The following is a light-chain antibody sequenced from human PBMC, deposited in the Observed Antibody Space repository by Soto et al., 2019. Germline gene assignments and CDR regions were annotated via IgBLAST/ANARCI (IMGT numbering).Light chain of an antibody. Sequence: TVLTQSPGTLSLSPGERATLSCRASQSVTTNFLAWYQQKPGQAPRLLIYAASSRAAGIPDRFSASGSGTDLSLTISRLEPEDFAVYYCQQYGTSLGITFGGGTKVEIK. CDR3: QQYGTSLGIT. V-gene: IGKV3-20*01. CDR2: AAS. CDR1: QSVTTNF. J-gene: IGKJ4*01.